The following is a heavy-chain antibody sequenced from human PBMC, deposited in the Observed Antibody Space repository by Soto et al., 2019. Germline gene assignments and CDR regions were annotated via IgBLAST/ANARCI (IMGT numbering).Heavy chain of an antibody. CDR1: GFTFSDHY. V-gene: IGHV3-72*01. D-gene: IGHD3-10*01. Sequence: EVQLVESGGGLVQPGGSLRLSCAASGFTFSDHYMDWVCQAPGKGLEWVGRIRNKANSYFTQYAASVKGRFTISIDDSKNSLYMETNSIKAEATAVYYCGRVRIGGPMSTVDYWGQGSLVTVSS. J-gene: IGHJ4*02. CDR2: IRNKANSYFT. CDR3: GRVRIGGPMSTVDY.